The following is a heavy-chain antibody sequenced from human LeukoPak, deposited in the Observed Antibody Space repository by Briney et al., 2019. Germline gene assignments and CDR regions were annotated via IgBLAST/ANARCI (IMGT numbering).Heavy chain of an antibody. Sequence: PSETLSLTCTVSGDSISSTSYFWGWIRQPPGKGLEWIGTIYYSGTTYYNPSLKSRVTISVDTSKNQFSLKLSSVSASDTAVYYCARHKCSGIYCPLDYWGQGTLVTVSS. CDR2: IYYSGTT. V-gene: IGHV4-39*01. D-gene: IGHD2-15*01. J-gene: IGHJ4*02. CDR3: ARHKCSGIYCPLDY. CDR1: GDSISSTSYF.